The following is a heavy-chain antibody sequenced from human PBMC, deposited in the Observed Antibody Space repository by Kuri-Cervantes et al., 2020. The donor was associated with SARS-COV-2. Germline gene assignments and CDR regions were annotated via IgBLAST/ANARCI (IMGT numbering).Heavy chain of an antibody. CDR2: INPNSGGT. J-gene: IGHJ4*02. CDR1: GYTFTGYY. V-gene: IGHV1-2*02. Sequence: ASVKVSCKASGYTFTGYYMHWVRQAPGQGLEWMGWINPNSGGTNYAQKFQGRVTMTRDTSISTAYMELSRLRSDDTAVYYCARGGGIAVAGTGFDYWGQGTLVTVSS. CDR3: ARGGGIAVAGTGFDY. D-gene: IGHD6-19*01.